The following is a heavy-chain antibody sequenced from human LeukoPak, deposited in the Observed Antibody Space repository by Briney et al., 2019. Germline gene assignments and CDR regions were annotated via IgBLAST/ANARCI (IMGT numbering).Heavy chain of an antibody. J-gene: IGHJ5*02. V-gene: IGHV4-34*01. D-gene: IGHD2-2*03. Sequence: SETLSLTCAVYGGSFSGYYWSWIRQPPGKGLEWIGEINHSGSTNYNPSLKSRVTISVDTSKNQFSLKLSSVTAADTAVYYCARNSKWIGANWFDPWGQGTLVTVSS. CDR1: GGSFSGYY. CDR3: ARNSKWIGANWFDP. CDR2: INHSGST.